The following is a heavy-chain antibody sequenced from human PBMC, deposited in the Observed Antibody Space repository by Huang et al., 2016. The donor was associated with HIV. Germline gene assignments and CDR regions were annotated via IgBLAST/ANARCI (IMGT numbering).Heavy chain of an antibody. CDR1: GGPISSSSYY. CDR2: IYYIGNG. J-gene: IGHJ6*03. Sequence: QLQLQESGPGLVKPSETLSLTCTVSGGPISSSSYYWGWIRQSPGKGLEWIGSIYYIGNGYYNPSLKSRFTMSVDRSSNQFSLKMHSVTAADTAVYYCASRTTVTTTSNYHYFYMDVWGKGTTVIVSS. CDR3: ASRTTVTTTSNYHYFYMDV. D-gene: IGHD4-17*01. V-gene: IGHV4-39*01.